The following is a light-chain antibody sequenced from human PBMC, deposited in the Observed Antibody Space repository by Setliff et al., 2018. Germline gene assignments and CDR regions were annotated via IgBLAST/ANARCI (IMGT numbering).Light chain of an antibody. CDR2: DVT. CDR3: CSYAGSYTLGV. J-gene: IGLJ3*02. CDR1: SSDVGGYNY. V-gene: IGLV2-11*01. Sequence: QSLLTQPRSVSGSPGQSVTISCTGTSSDVGGYNYVSWYQQHPGKAPKLMIYDVTKRPSGVPDRFSGSKSGNTASLTISGLQAEDEADYYCCSYAGSYTLGVFGGGTKVTVL.